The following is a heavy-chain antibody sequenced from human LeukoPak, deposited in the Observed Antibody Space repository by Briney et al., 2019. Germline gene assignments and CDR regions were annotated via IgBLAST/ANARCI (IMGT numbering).Heavy chain of an antibody. J-gene: IGHJ4*02. V-gene: IGHV4-34*01. CDR3: ARGGGIVVVPAAREWDYFDY. CDR2: INHSGST. D-gene: IGHD2-2*01. CDR1: GGSFSGYY. Sequence: SETLSLTCAVYGGSFSGYYWSWIRQPPGKGLEWIGEINHSGSTNYNPSLKSRVTISVDTSKNQFSLKLSSVTAADTAVYYCARGGGIVVVPAAREWDYFDYWGQGTLVTVSS.